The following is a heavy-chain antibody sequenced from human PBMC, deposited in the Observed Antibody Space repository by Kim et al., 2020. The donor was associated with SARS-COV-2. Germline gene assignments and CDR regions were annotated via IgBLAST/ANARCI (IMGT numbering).Heavy chain of an antibody. J-gene: IGHJ4*02. CDR1: AFTVSSNY. CDR3: ARVAPSPIDDY. CDR2: MYPGGTT. Sequence: CAASAFTVSSNYMTWVRQAPGKGLEWVSVMYPGGTTSYGHSVKGRFTISRDNSKNTLYLQMNRLTTEDTAVYYCARVAPSPIDDYWGQGTLAT. V-gene: IGHV3-66*01.